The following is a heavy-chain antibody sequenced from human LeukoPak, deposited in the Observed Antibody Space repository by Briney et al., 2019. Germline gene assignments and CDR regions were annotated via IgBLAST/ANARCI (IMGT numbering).Heavy chain of an antibody. V-gene: IGHV3-48*01. Sequence: GGSLRLSCAASGFTFSIYSMNWVRQAPGKGLEWISFIRHDSSDIYYADSAKGRFTISRDNANNSLYLQMNSLRAEDTAVYYCARSLPELRLGELSFYDYAFDIWGQGTMVTVSS. CDR2: IRHDSSDI. CDR1: GFTFSIYS. J-gene: IGHJ3*02. CDR3: ARSLPELRLGELSFYDYAFDI. D-gene: IGHD3-16*02.